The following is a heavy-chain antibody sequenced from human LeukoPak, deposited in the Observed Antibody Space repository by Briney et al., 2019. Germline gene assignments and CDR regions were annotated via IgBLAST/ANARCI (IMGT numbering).Heavy chain of an antibody. CDR2: ISSSGGST. CDR3: AKDRGNYYFDY. Sequence: GGSLRLSCAASGFAFSSYAMSWVRQAPGKGLEWVSAISSSGGSTYYVDSVKGRFTVSRDNSRNTLYLQMNGPRAEDTAVYYCAKDRGNYYFDYWGQGTLVTVSS. D-gene: IGHD1-7*01. CDR1: GFAFSSYA. V-gene: IGHV3-23*01. J-gene: IGHJ4*02.